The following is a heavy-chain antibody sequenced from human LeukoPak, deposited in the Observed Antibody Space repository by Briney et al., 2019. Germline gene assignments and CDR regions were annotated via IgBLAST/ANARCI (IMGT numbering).Heavy chain of an antibody. D-gene: IGHD2-2*01. CDR1: GYSFTSYW. CDR3: ARCGGASCGWFDP. V-gene: IGHV5-51*01. Sequence: GESLKISGKGSGYSFTSYWFGWVRQMPGKGLEWMGIIYPGDSDTRYNPSFQGQVTISADKSISTAYLQWSSLKASDTAMYYCARCGGASCGWFDPWGQGTLVTVSS. CDR2: IYPGDSDT. J-gene: IGHJ5*02.